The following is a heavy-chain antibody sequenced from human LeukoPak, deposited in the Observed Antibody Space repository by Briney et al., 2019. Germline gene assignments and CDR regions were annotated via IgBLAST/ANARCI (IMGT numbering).Heavy chain of an antibody. CDR3: ARDGIRFWYYFDY. CDR1: GFTFSSYG. V-gene: IGHV3-30*02. J-gene: IGHJ4*02. Sequence: PGGSLRLSCAASGFTFSSYGMHWVRQAPGKGLEWVAFIRYDGSNKYYADSVKGRFTISRDNSKNTLYLQMNSLRAEDTAVYYCARDGIRFWYYFDYWGQGTLVTVSS. D-gene: IGHD3-3*01. CDR2: IRYDGSNK.